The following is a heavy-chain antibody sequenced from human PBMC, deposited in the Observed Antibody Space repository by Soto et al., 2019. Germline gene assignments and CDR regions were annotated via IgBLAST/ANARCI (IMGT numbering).Heavy chain of an antibody. V-gene: IGHV1-46*01. Sequence: ASVKVSCKASGYTLTTSFMNWVRQAPGHRIEWMGVINPGYPAGRSTTYAQKFQGRVTITADESTSTAYMELSSLRSEDTAVYYCARDPGRAAAGNYYYYGMDVWGQGTTLTVSS. CDR1: GYTLTTSF. J-gene: IGHJ6*02. CDR2: INPGYPAGRST. CDR3: ARDPGRAAAGNYYYYGMDV. D-gene: IGHD6-13*01.